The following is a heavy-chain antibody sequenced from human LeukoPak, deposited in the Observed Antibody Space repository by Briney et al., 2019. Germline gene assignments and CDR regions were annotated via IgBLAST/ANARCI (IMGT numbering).Heavy chain of an antibody. CDR1: GASMSSGDYW. D-gene: IGHD2-8*01. CDR2: IYSNGNS. Sequence: PSETLSLTWTVSGASMSSGDYWWAWIRQPPGKGLEWIASIYSNGNSHYNPSLKSRVTISLDTSRNQFSMKLTSVTASDTAVYYCARQIGKYQWSFDFWGQGTLVTVSS. CDR3: ARQIGKYQWSFDF. J-gene: IGHJ4*02. V-gene: IGHV4-39*01.